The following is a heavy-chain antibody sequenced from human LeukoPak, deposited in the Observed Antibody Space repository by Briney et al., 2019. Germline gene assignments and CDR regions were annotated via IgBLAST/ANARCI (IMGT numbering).Heavy chain of an antibody. CDR1: GFTFSTYS. D-gene: IGHD2-2*01. CDR2: ISSSSSYI. CDR3: ARVVAADHYFDY. J-gene: IGHJ4*02. Sequence: PGGSLRLSCAASGFTFSTYSMNWVRQAPGKGLEWVSSISSSSSYIYYVDSVKGRFTISRDNAKNSLYLQMNSLRAEDTAVYYCARVVAADHYFDYWGQRTLVTVSS. V-gene: IGHV3-21*01.